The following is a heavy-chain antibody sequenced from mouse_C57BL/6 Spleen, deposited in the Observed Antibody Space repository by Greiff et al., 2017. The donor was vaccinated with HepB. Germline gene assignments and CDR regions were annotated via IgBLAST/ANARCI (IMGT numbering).Heavy chain of an antibody. CDR2: IYPGDGDT. J-gene: IGHJ2*01. CDR1: GYAFSSSW. CDR3: AREDYDRVDY. D-gene: IGHD2-4*01. Sequence: QVQLQQSGPELVKPGASVKISCKASGYAFSSSWMNWVKQRPGKGLEWIGRIYPGDGDTNYNGKFKGKATLTADKSSSTAYMQLSSLTSEDSAVYFCAREDYDRVDYWGQGTTLTVSS. V-gene: IGHV1-82*01.